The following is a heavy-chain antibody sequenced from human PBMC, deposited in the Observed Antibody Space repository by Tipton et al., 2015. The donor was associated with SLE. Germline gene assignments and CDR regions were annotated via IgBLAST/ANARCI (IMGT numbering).Heavy chain of an antibody. CDR3: AKDVRGGSSDPPPY. CDR2: LCRGGTV. D-gene: IGHD2-2*01. Sequence: SLRLSCAASGFIVSSRYMSWVRQAPGKGLEWVSSLCRGGTVYDADSVRGRFTISRDNSKNTLYLQINSLRAEDTAVYYCAKDVRGGSSDPPPYWGQGTLVTASS. V-gene: IGHV3-53*01. CDR1: GFIVSSRY. J-gene: IGHJ4*02.